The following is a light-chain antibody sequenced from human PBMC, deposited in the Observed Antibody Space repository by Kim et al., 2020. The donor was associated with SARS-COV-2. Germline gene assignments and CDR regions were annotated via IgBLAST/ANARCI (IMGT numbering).Light chain of an antibody. CDR1: SSNIGNNA. CDR3: VVWDDRLNGWV. CDR2: HND. Sequence: QSVLTQPPSVSEAPRQRVTISCSGSSSNIGNNAVNWYQQLPGKAPKLLIYHNDVLPSGVSDRFSGCKSGTSASLAISGLQSEDEADYHCVVWDDRLNGWVFGGGTRVTVL. J-gene: IGLJ3*02. V-gene: IGLV1-36*01.